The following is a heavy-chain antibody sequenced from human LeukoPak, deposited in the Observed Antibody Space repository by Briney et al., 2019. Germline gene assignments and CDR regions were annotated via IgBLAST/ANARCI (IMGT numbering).Heavy chain of an antibody. D-gene: IGHD5/OR15-5a*01. J-gene: IGHJ4*02. CDR1: GFTFSNYW. Sequence: GGPLRLSCAASGFTFSNYWMSWVRQAPGKGLEWVANIKYDGSEKYHVDSVKGRFTISRDNAKNSLYLQMNSLRAEDTAVYYCARGRSTDYWGQGTLVTVSS. CDR2: IKYDGSEK. CDR3: ARGRSTDY. V-gene: IGHV3-7*01.